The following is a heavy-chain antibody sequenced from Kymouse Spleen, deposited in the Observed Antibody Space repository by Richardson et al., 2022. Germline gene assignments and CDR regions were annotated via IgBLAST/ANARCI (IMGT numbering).Heavy chain of an antibody. J-gene: IGHJ5*02. CDR1: GFTFSSYG. V-gene: IGHV3-33*01. CDR3: ARERGYEWFDP. Sequence: QVQLVESGGGVVQPGRSLRLSCAASGFTFSSYGMHWVRQAPGKGLEWVAVIWYDGSNKYYADSVKGRFTISRDNSKNTLYLQMNSLRAEDTAVYYCARERGYEWFDPWGQGTLVTVSS. D-gene: IGHD1-1*01,IGHD3-16*02,IGHD3-3*01. CDR2: IWYDGSNK.